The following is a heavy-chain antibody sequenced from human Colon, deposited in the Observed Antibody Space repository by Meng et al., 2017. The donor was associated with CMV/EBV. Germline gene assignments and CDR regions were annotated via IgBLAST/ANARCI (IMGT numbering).Heavy chain of an antibody. V-gene: IGHV3-9*01. J-gene: IGHJ6*02. CDR3: AKDVGANFFYGLDV. CDR2: ITWNSETI. CDR1: GFTFDDHA. Sequence: SLKISCAASGFTFDDHAMHWVRQVPGKGPEWVAGITWNSETIAYGDSVKGRFTVSGDNAKTALYLQMNSLSAEDTALYYCAKDVGANFFYGLDVWGQGTTVTVSS. D-gene: IGHD1-26*01.